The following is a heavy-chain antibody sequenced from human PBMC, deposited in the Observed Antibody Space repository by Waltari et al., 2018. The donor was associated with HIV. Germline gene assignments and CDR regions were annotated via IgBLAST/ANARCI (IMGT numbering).Heavy chain of an antibody. D-gene: IGHD3-22*01. CDR2: INGGTTGT. J-gene: IGHJ4*02. Sequence: EVQLLESGGDLQQPGGSLRLSCAASGFIFSSSAMSWVRQAPGRGLEWVSSINGGTTGTFYAYSVKGRFTISRDSSKNTLYLQMNSLRAEDTAVYYCAKDRSYDSSGYFDYWGEGTLVTVSS. CDR1: GFIFSSSA. V-gene: IGHV3-23*01. CDR3: AKDRSYDSSGYFDY.